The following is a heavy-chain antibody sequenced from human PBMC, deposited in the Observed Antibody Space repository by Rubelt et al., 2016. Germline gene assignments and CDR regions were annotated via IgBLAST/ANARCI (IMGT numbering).Heavy chain of an antibody. J-gene: IGHJ4*02. Sequence: QLQLQESGPGLVKPSETLSLTCIVSGGSISRSRYYWGWIRQPPGNGLEWIGSIYSGGNTYYNPSLNSRITISVDSSKNQFSLKLSALTAADSAVYYCARGSRVGPTGDYWGQGTLVTVSS. CDR1: GGSISRSRYY. CDR3: ARGSRVGPTGDY. CDR2: IYSGGNT. D-gene: IGHD1-26*01. V-gene: IGHV4-39*01.